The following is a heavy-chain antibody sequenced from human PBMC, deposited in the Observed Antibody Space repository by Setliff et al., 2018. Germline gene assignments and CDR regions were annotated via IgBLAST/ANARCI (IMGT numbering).Heavy chain of an antibody. D-gene: IGHD3-3*01. V-gene: IGHV4-59*08. CDR1: GGSSSSHY. CDR2: IHYSGTT. CDR3: ARMSGFQYIDV. Sequence: PSETLSLTCTVSGGSSSSHYWSWIRRPPGKGLEWIGYIHYSGTTNYNPSLKSRVTMSVDTTKNQFSLKLTSVTAEDTAVYYCARMSGFQYIDVWDKGTTVTVSS. J-gene: IGHJ6*03.